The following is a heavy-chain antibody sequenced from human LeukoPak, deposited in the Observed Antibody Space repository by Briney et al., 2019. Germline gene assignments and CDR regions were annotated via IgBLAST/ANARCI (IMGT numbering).Heavy chain of an antibody. J-gene: IGHJ6*03. Sequence: SETLSLTCTVSGGSISSYYWSWIRQPPGKGLEWIGYIYTSGSTNYNPSLKSRGTILVDTSKNQFSLKLSSVTAADTAVYYCASSPTQNAYYDFWSGYYTGYYYYYMAVWGKGTTVTVSS. CDR3: ASSPTQNAYYDFWSGYYTGYYYYYMAV. CDR2: IYTSGST. V-gene: IGHV4-4*09. CDR1: GGSISSYY. D-gene: IGHD3-3*01.